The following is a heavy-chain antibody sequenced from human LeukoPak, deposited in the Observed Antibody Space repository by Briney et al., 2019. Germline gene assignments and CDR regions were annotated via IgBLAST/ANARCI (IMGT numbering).Heavy chain of an antibody. CDR2: INHSGST. CDR3: ARYYLGDWFDP. J-gene: IGHJ5*02. CDR1: GGSFSGYY. Sequence: PSEALSLTCAVYGGSFSGYYWSWIRQPPGKGLEWIGEINHSGSTNYNPSLKSRVTISVDTSKNQLSLKLSCVTAADTAVYYCARYYLGDWFDPWGQGTLVTVSS. V-gene: IGHV4-34*01. D-gene: IGHD3-10*01.